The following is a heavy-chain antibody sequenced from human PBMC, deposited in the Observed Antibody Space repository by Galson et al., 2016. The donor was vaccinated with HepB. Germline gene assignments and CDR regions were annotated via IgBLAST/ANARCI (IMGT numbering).Heavy chain of an antibody. J-gene: IGHJ6*02. CDR3: ARAGSLSPDYFYGMDV. D-gene: IGHD3-10*01. CDR2: ISYDGSNN. V-gene: IGHV3-30*04. Sequence: APGKGLEWVAVISYDGSNNYYADSVKGRFTISRDNSKNTQYLQMDSLRAEDTAVYYCARAGSLSPDYFYGMDVWGQGTTVTVSS.